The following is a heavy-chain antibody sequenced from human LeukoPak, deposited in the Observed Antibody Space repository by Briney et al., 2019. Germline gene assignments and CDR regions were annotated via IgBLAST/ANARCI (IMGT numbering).Heavy chain of an antibody. Sequence: GRSLRLSCAASGFTFSTYAMHWVRRAPGKGLEWVAVISYDGSNTYYADSVKGRFTISRDNSKNTLYLQLNSLRAEDTAVYYCARDSTYYYASGSSGPHYFDNWGQGILVTVSS. D-gene: IGHD3-10*01. CDR1: GFTFSTYA. V-gene: IGHV3-30*01. CDR2: ISYDGSNT. CDR3: ARDSTYYYASGSSGPHYFDN. J-gene: IGHJ4*02.